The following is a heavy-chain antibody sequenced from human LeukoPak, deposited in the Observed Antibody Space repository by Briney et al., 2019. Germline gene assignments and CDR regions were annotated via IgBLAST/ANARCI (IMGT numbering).Heavy chain of an antibody. Sequence: RASVKVSCKASGYTFTGYYMHWVRQAPGQGLEWMGWINPNSGGTNYAQKFQGRVTMTRDTSISTAYMELSRLRSDGTAVYYCARDRGGCSSTSCYADYYYYYYMDVWGKGTTVTVSS. D-gene: IGHD2-2*01. CDR2: INPNSGGT. V-gene: IGHV1-2*02. CDR1: GYTFTGYY. CDR3: ARDRGGCSSTSCYADYYYYYYMDV. J-gene: IGHJ6*03.